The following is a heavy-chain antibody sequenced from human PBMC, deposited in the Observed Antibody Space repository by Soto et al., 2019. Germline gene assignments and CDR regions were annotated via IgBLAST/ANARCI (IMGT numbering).Heavy chain of an antibody. J-gene: IGHJ4*02. CDR2: ISAHNGNT. Sequence: QVHLVQSGAEVKKPGASVKVSCQASGYAFTTYGITWVRQAPGQGLEWMGWISAHNGNTHSAQKLQGRVTVTRDTSTSIASMELRSQRPDDTAVYSCGRGSCGDYWGQRALVIV. CDR3: GRGSCGDY. CDR1: GYAFTTYG. V-gene: IGHV1-18*01. D-gene: IGHD3-10*01.